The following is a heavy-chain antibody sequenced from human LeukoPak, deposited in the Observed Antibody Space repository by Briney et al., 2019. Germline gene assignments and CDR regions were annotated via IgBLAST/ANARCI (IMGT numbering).Heavy chain of an antibody. Sequence: SETLSLTCAVYGGSFSGYYWSWIRQPPGKGLEWIGEINHSGSTNYNPSLKSRVTISVDTSKNQFSPKLSSVTAADTAVYYCARGRRPIAGWGQGTLVTVSS. D-gene: IGHD6-13*01. V-gene: IGHV4-34*01. CDR1: GGSFSGYY. CDR3: ARGRRPIAG. CDR2: INHSGST. J-gene: IGHJ4*02.